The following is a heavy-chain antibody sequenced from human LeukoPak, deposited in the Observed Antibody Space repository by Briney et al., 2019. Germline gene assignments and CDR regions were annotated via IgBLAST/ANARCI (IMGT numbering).Heavy chain of an antibody. CDR3: ARDYADYVGYFFFDY. J-gene: IGHJ4*02. CDR1: GFTFSSYA. V-gene: IGHV3-23*01. CDR2: ISGGGETT. Sequence: GGSLRLSCAASGFTFSSYAMSWVRQAPGKGLEWVSSISGGGETTYYADSAKGRFTISRDNSQNTLYLQMNSLRAEDTAVYYCARDYADYVGYFFFDYWGQGTLVTVPS. D-gene: IGHD4-17*01.